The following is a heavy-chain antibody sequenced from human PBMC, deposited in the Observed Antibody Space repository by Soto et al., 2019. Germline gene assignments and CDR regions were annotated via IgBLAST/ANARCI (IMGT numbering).Heavy chain of an antibody. Sequence: EVQLVESGGGLVQPGGSLRLSCAASGFTFSGYWMTWARQAPGKGREWVAQIKDDGSEKFYVDSVKGRFTISRDNADNLLYLKMNGLRAEDTAVYFCARDVYCSGGRCYRRNDYWGQGTLVIVSS. CDR3: ARDVYCSGGRCYRRNDY. J-gene: IGHJ4*02. CDR1: GFTFSGYW. D-gene: IGHD2-15*01. V-gene: IGHV3-7*01. CDR2: IKDDGSEK.